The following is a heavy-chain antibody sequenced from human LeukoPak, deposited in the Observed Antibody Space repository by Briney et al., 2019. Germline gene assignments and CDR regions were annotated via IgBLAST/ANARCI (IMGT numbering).Heavy chain of an antibody. CDR2: IIPIFGTA. CDR1: GGTFSSYA. D-gene: IGHD2-2*01. J-gene: IGHJ5*02. Sequence: SVKVSCKASGGTFSSYAISWVRQAPGQGLEWMGGIIPIFGTANYAQKFQGRVTITTDESTSTAYVELSSLRSEDTAVYYCARGDSYCSSTSCYPNWFDPWGQGTLVTVSS. V-gene: IGHV1-69*05. CDR3: ARGDSYCSSTSCYPNWFDP.